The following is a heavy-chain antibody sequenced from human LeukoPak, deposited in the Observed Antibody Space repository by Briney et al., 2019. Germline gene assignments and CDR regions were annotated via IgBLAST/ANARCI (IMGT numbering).Heavy chain of an antibody. V-gene: IGHV3-74*01. CDR2: INPDGSST. D-gene: IGHD3-22*01. J-gene: IGHJ4*02. Sequence: GSLSLSCAASGFTFGTYWMHWVRQGPGKGLVWVSRINPDGSSTTYADSVKGRFTISRDNAKNTLYLHLSSPGAENTAVYCCARGKYYYDPLDYWGQGTLVTVSS. CDR3: ARGKYYYDPLDY. CDR1: GFTFGTYW.